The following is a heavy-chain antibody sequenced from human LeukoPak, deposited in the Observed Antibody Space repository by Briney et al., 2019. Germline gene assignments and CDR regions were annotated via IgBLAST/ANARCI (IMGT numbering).Heavy chain of an antibody. D-gene: IGHD6-13*01. CDR1: GGTFSSYA. Sequence: SVKVSCKASGGTFSSYAISWVRQAPGKGLEWMGGFDPEDGETIYAQKFQGRVTITADKSTSTAYMELSSLRSEDTAVYYCARTPPRIAAAGKDYYYYMAVWGKGTTVTVSS. CDR3: ARTPPRIAAAGKDYYYYMAV. CDR2: FDPEDGET. V-gene: IGHV1-69*10. J-gene: IGHJ6*03.